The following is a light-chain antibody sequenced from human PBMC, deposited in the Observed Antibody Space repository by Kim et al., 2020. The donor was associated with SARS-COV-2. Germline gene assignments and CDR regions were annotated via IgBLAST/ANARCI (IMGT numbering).Light chain of an antibody. J-gene: IGLJ2*01. CDR2: DNS. V-gene: IGLV1-51*01. CDR3: GTWDGSLSAGV. Sequence: GQKVAISCSGSSSNIGNNYVSWYQQLPGTAPKLLIYDNSERPSGIPDRFSGSKSGTSATLVITGLQTGDEADYYCGTWDGSLSAGVFGGGTKLTVL. CDR1: SSNIGNNY.